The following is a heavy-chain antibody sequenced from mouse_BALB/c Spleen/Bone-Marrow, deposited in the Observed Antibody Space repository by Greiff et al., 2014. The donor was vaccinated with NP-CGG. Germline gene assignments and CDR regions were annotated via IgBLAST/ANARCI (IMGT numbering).Heavy chain of an antibody. CDR1: GYTFTSYW. V-gene: IGHV1-87*01. J-gene: IGHJ1*01. CDR2: IYPGDGDT. D-gene: IGHD2-3*01. CDR3: AREDDGYYDWYFDV. Sequence: QVQLQQSGAELARPGASVKLSCKASGYTFTSYWMQWVKQKPGQGLEWIGAIYPGDGDTRYTQKFKGKATLTADKSSSTAYMQLSSLASEDSAVYYCAREDDGYYDWYFDVWGAGTTATVSS.